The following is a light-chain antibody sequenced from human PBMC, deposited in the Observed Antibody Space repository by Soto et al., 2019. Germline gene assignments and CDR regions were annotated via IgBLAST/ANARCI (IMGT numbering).Light chain of an antibody. CDR2: GAS. CDR3: QQYYSYPLT. Sequence: EIVMTQSPATLSVSPGERATLSCRASQSITRNLAWYQQSPGQAPRLLIYGASTRATGIPARFSGSGSGTDFTLTISCLQSEDFATYYCQQYYSYPLTFGGGTKVDIK. J-gene: IGKJ4*01. CDR1: QSITRN. V-gene: IGKV3-15*01.